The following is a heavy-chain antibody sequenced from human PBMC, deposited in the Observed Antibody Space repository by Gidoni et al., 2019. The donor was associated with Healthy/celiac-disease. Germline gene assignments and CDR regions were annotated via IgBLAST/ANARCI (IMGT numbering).Heavy chain of an antibody. CDR1: RYTFTSYA. Sequence: QVQLVQSGAEVKKPGASVKVSCKASRYTFTSYAMHWVRSAPGQRLGVMGGINAGNGNTKYSQKFQGRVTITRDTSASTAYMELSSLRSEDTAVYYCARAMVRGVIIGFYYYMDVWGKGTTVTVSS. CDR3: ARAMVRGVIIGFYYYMDV. V-gene: IGHV1-3*01. CDR2: INAGNGNT. J-gene: IGHJ6*03. D-gene: IGHD3-10*01.